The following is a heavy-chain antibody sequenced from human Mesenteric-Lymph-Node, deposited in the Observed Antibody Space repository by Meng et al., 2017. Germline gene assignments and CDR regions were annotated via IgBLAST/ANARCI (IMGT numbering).Heavy chain of an antibody. CDR1: GGSFRDYY. V-gene: IGHV4-34*01. CDR2: IDHRGNT. J-gene: IGHJ5*02. D-gene: IGHD3-10*01. Sequence: QVQLQQWGAGLLTPSQTLSRSCAVYGGSFRDYYWTWIRHPPGKGLEWIGEIDHRGNTKYNPSLKSRVTISLDTSKKQFSLKVSSVTAADSAVYYCARRGPSGNFSPWSQGALVTVSS. CDR3: ARRGPSGNFSP.